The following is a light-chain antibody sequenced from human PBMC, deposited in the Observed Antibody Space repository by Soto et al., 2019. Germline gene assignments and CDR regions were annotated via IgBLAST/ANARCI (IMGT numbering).Light chain of an antibody. CDR3: QQYGSSGT. Sequence: EIVLTQSPGTLSLSPGERATLSCRASQSVSSSYLAWYQQKPGQAPRLLIYGASSRATGIPDRFSGGGSGTDFTLTISRLETEDFAVYYCQQYGSSGTFGQGTQVEIK. CDR1: QSVSSSY. J-gene: IGKJ1*01. CDR2: GAS. V-gene: IGKV3-20*01.